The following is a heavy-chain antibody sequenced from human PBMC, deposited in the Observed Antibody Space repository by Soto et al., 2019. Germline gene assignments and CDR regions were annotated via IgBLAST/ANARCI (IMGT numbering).Heavy chain of an antibody. CDR3: AKDRRQQLPDY. CDR1: GFTFSSDA. D-gene: IGHD6-13*01. J-gene: IGHJ4*02. V-gene: IGHV3-23*01. Sequence: EVQLLESGGGLVQPGGSLSLSCAASGFTFSSDALSWVRQAPGKGLEWVSAISGSGGSTYYADSVKGRFTISRDNSKNTLYLQMNSLRAEDKAVYYCAKDRRQQLPDYWGQGTMVTVSS. CDR2: ISGSGGST.